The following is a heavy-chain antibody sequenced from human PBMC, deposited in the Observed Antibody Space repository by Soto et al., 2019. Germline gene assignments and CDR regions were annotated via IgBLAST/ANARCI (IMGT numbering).Heavy chain of an antibody. J-gene: IGHJ4*02. CDR2: IYYSGST. V-gene: IGHV4-31*03. D-gene: IGHD3-22*01. CDR3: ATDEPGGYYDSSGYPY. Sequence: QVRLQESGPGLVKPSQTLSLTCTVSGGSISSGGYYWSWIRQHPGKGLEWIGYIYYSGSTYYNPSLNCRVTISADTSENQFSLKLSSVTAADTAVYYCATDEPGGYYDSSGYPYWGQGTLVTVSS. CDR1: GGSISSGGYY.